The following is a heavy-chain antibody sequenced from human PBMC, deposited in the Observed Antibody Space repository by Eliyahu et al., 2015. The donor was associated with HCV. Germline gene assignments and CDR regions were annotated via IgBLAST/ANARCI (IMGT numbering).Heavy chain of an antibody. V-gene: IGHV3-7*01. J-gene: IGHJ4*02. CDR1: GVTFSSYW. D-gene: IGHD3-16*01. CDR3: ATRGDLFEN. Sequence: EVQLEESGGGLVQPGGXLRLSCAASGVTFSSYWMSWVRQAPGKGLEWVASIKQDGSEKYYVDSVKGRFTISRDNAKNSLYLQMNSLRAEDTAVYYCATRGDLFENWGQGTLVTVSS. CDR2: IKQDGSEK.